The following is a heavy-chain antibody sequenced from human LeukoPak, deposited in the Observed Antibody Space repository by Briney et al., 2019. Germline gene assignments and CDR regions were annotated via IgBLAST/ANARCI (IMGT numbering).Heavy chain of an antibody. D-gene: IGHD4/OR15-4a*01. Sequence: GGSLRLSCAASGFTFDDYAMHWVRQAPGKGLEWVSGISWNSGSIGYADSVKGRFTISRDNFKNTLYLHMNSLRVEDTATYFCARALNRHIGAFEYWGQGALVTVSS. CDR3: ARALNRHIGAFEY. J-gene: IGHJ4*02. CDR1: GFTFDDYA. V-gene: IGHV3-9*01. CDR2: ISWNSGSI.